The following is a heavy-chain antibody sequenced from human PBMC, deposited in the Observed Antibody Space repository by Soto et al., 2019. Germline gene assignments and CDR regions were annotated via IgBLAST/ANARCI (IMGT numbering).Heavy chain of an antibody. J-gene: IGHJ6*02. Sequence: SETLSLTCTVSGGSISSYYWSWIRQPPGKGLEWIGYIYYSGGTNYNPSLKSRVTISVDTSKNQFSLKLSSVTAADTAVYYCARDYGPGSSSSPYYYGMDVWGQGTTVTVSS. D-gene: IGHD6-6*01. CDR1: GGSISSYY. CDR2: IYYSGGT. V-gene: IGHV4-59*01. CDR3: ARDYGPGSSSSPYYYGMDV.